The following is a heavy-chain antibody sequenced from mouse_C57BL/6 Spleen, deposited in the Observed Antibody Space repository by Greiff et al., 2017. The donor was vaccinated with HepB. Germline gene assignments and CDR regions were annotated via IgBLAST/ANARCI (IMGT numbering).Heavy chain of an antibody. D-gene: IGHD2-14*01. CDR2: IYPGDGDT. V-gene: IGHV1-82*01. CDR3: AKGTTEGYAMDY. CDR1: GYAFSSSW. J-gene: IGHJ4*01. Sequence: VQLQQSGPELVKPGASVKISCKASGYAFSSSWMNWVKQRPGKGLEWIGRIYPGDGDTNYNGKFKGKATLTADKSSSTAYMQLSSLTSEDSAVYFCAKGTTEGYAMDYWGQGTSVTVSS.